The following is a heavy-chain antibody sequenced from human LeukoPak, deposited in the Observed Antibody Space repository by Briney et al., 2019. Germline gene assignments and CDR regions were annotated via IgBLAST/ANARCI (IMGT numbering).Heavy chain of an antibody. CDR2: ITDSGSTI. Sequence: GGSLRLSCAASGFTFRDYNMNWVRQAPGKGLEWGSYITDSGSTIHYADSVNGRFTISRDNAKNSLYLQMNSLRAEDSAVYYCARSIGSTGGGVDVWGRGTTVTVSS. V-gene: IGHV3-11*01. D-gene: IGHD4-23*01. CDR3: ARSIGSTGGGVDV. J-gene: IGHJ6*02. CDR1: GFTFRDYN.